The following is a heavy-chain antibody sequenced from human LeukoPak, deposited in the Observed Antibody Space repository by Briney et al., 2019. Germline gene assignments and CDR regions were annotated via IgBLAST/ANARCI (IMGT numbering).Heavy chain of an antibody. J-gene: IGHJ4*02. CDR3: ARDRVPRSGNYEFDY. V-gene: IGHV3-23*01. CDR2: ISSSADLT. CDR1: GFTFSTSG. Sequence: GGSLRLSCAASGFTFSTSGMSWVRQAPGKGLEWVSAISSSADLTYYADSVRGRFTVSRDNSKNTLYLQMNSLRAEDTAVYYCARDRVPRSGNYEFDYWGQGTLVTVSS. D-gene: IGHD3-10*01.